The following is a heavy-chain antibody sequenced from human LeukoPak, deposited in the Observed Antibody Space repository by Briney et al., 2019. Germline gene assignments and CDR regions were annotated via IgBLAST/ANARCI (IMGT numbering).Heavy chain of an antibody. V-gene: IGHV4-39*01. CDR1: GGSISSITYY. J-gene: IGHJ4*02. D-gene: IGHD5-12*01. Sequence: PSETLSLTCPVSGGSISSITYYWGWIRQPPGKGLEWIGSIYYSGSTYYNPSLKSRLTVSVDPSKNQFSLKLSSVTAADTAVYYCATRGGYDYSRDYWGQGTLVTVSS. CDR3: ATRGGYDYSRDY. CDR2: IYYSGST.